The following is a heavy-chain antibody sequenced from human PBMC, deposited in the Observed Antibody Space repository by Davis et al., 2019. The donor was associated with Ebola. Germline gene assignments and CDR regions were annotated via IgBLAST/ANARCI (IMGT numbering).Heavy chain of an antibody. J-gene: IGHJ4*02. V-gene: IGHV4-59*01. CDR3: ARGSLEYYYDSSGYGTKYYFDY. CDR1: GGPISSYY. D-gene: IGHD3-22*01. Sequence: SETLSLTCTVSGGPISSYYWSWIRQPPGKGLYRIGFTYYRGSTTYTPSLKSRVTISVDTSKNQFSLKLSSVTAADTAVYYCARGSLEYYYDSSGYGTKYYFDYWGQGTLVTVSS. CDR2: TYYRGST.